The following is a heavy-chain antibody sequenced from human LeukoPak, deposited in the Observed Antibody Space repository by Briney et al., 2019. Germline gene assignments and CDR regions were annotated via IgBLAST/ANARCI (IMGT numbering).Heavy chain of an antibody. D-gene: IGHD1-26*01. CDR1: GGSISGYY. J-gene: IGHJ4*02. V-gene: IGHV4-34*01. CDR3: ARALYRHYFDY. CDR2: INHSGST. Sequence: KPSETLSLTCTVSGGSISGYYWSWIRQPPGKGLEWIGEINHSGSTNYNPSLKSRVTISVDTSKNQFSLKLSSVTAADTAVYYCARALYRHYFDYWGQGTLVTVSS.